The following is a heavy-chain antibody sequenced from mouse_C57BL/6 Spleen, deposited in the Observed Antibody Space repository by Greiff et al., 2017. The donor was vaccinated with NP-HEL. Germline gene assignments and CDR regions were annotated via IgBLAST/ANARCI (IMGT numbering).Heavy chain of an antibody. V-gene: IGHV1-80*01. D-gene: IGHD3-3*01. CDR3: ARRGGTSYYAMDY. Sequence: VKLVESGAELVKPGASVKISCKASGYAFSSYWMNWVKQRPGKGLEWIGQIYPGDGDTNYNGKFKGKATLTADKSSSTAYMQLSSLTSEDSAVYFCARRGGTSYYAMDYWGQGTSVTVSS. CDR2: IYPGDGDT. J-gene: IGHJ4*01. CDR1: GYAFSSYW.